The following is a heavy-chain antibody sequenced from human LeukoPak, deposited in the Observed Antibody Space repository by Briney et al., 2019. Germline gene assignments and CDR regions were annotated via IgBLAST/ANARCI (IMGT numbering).Heavy chain of an antibody. D-gene: IGHD3-3*01. CDR3: AKGGLYDLWSGSGFDY. CDR1: GFIFSNYA. V-gene: IGHV3-23*01. Sequence: GSLRLSCAASGFIFSNYAISWVRQAPGRGPEWVSAIGGSGASTYYADSGKGRFTISRDNSKNTLYLQMNSLRAEDTAVYYCAKGGLYDLWSGSGFDYWGQGTLVTVSS. J-gene: IGHJ4*02. CDR2: IGGSGAST.